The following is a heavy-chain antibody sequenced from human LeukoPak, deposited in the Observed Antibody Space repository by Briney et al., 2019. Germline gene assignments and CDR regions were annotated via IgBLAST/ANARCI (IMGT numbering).Heavy chain of an antibody. CDR3: ASTSNYAFNI. D-gene: IGHD5-24*01. J-gene: IGHJ3*02. V-gene: IGHV4-59*08. Sequence: SETLSLTCTVSGGSISSYYWSWIRQPPGKGLEWIGYIYYSGSTNSNPSLKSRVPISVDTSKNQFSLKVRSVTAADTAVYYCASTSNYAFNIWGQGTMVTVSS. CDR1: GGSISSYY. CDR2: IYYSGST.